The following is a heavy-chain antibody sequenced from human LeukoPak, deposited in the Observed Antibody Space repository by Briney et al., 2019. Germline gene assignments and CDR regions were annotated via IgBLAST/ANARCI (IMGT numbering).Heavy chain of an antibody. CDR3: ARGEGMVRGSPYYYYMDV. Sequence: PGGSLRLSCAASGFTFSSYSMNWVRQAPGKGLEWVSPISSSSSYIYYADSVKGRFTISRDNAKNSLYLQMNSLRAEDTAVYYCARGEGMVRGSPYYYYMDVWGKGTTVTVSS. J-gene: IGHJ6*03. D-gene: IGHD3-10*01. CDR2: ISSSSSYI. CDR1: GFTFSSYS. V-gene: IGHV3-21*01.